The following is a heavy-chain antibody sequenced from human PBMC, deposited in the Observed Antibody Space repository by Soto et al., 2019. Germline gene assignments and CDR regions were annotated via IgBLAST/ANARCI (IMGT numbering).Heavy chain of an antibody. V-gene: IGHV1-18*01. CDR2: ISGYNGNT. J-gene: IGHJ4*02. CDR1: GYTFTRHG. D-gene: IGHD2-15*01. CDR3: ARESRYCSGGSCYFLPGIDY. Sequence: ASVKVSCKASGYTFTRHGITWVRQAPGQGLEWMGWISGYNGNTNYAQKLQGRVTMTTDTSTSTAYMELRSLRSDDTAVYYCARESRYCSGGSCYFLPGIDYWGQGTLVTVSS.